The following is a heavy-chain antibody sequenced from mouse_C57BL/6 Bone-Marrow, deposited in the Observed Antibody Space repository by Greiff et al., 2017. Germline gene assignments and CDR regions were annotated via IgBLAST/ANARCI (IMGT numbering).Heavy chain of an antibody. CDR2: IDPGIGDT. D-gene: IGHD2-1*01. CDR1: GFNIKDDY. J-gene: IGHJ2*01. CDR3: SSLDGNYFDF. V-gene: IGHV14-4*01. Sequence: EVKLMESGAELVRPGASVKLSCTASGFNIKDDYIHWVQQRPEQGLEWIGWIDPGIGDTEYASKFQGKATITSDTSSHTAYRQLSSLTSEATAVYYCSSLDGNYFDFWGQGTPLTVAS.